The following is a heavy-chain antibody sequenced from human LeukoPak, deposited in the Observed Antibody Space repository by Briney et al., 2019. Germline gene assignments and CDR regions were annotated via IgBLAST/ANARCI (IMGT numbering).Heavy chain of an antibody. J-gene: IGHJ6*03. CDR2: IIPIFGTA. D-gene: IGHD6-13*01. CDR3: TSSSFYYYYYMDV. CDR1: GYTFTCYG. V-gene: IGHV1-69*06. Sequence: SVKVSCKASGYTFTCYGISWVRQAPGQGLEWMGGIIPIFGTANYAQKFQGRVTITADKSTSTAYMELSSLRSEDTAVYYCTSSSFYYYYYMDVWGKGTTVTVSS.